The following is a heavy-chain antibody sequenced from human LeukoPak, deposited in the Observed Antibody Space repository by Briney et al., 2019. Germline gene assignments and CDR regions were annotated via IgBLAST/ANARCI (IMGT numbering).Heavy chain of an antibody. V-gene: IGHV1-46*01. CDR1: GYTFTSYY. D-gene: IGHD3-10*01. Sequence: ASVKVSCKASGYTFTSYYMHWVRQAPGQGLESMGIINPSGGSTSYAQKFQGRVTMTRDTSTSTVYMELSSLRSEDTAAYYCARSGRAYGVDYWGQGTLVTVSS. CDR3: ARSGRAYGVDY. CDR2: INPSGGST. J-gene: IGHJ4*02.